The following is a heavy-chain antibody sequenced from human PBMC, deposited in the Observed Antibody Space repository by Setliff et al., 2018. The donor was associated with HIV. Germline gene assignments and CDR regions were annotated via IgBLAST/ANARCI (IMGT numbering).Heavy chain of an antibody. CDR2: IYYGGST. CDR1: GVSISDHY. Sequence: SETLSLTCSVSGVSISDHYWSWIRQPPGKGLEWIGYIYYGGSTKYNPSLRSRVTISADTSMNQFSLKLTSVTAADTAVYYCATYSSAWFEFFQHWGLGTLVTVSS. D-gene: IGHD6-19*01. J-gene: IGHJ1*01. V-gene: IGHV4-59*11. CDR3: ATYSSAWFEFFQH.